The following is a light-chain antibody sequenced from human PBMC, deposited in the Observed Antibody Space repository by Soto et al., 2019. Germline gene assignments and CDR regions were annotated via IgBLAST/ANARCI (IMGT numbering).Light chain of an antibody. Sequence: QSALTQPASVSGSPGQSSTFSCTGTSSDIGGYNYVSWYHQHPGKAPKLMIYEVSNRPSGVSDRFSGSKSGNTASLTISGLQAEDGADYDCTSYTSSTTHYVVGTGTELTVL. CDR1: SSDIGGYNY. V-gene: IGLV2-14*01. CDR3: TSYTSSTTHYV. J-gene: IGLJ1*01. CDR2: EVS.